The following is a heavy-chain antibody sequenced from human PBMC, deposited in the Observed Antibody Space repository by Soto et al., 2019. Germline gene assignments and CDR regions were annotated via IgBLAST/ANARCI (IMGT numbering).Heavy chain of an antibody. D-gene: IGHD3-3*01. V-gene: IGHV4-30-2*01. J-gene: IGHJ3*02. CDR1: GGSISSGGYS. Sequence: SETLSLTCAVSGGSISSGGYSWSWIRQPPGKGLEWIGYIYHSGSTYYNPSLKSRVTISVDRSKNQFSLKLSSVTAADTAVYYCASPARNYDFWSGYSFDIWGQGTMVTVSS. CDR3: ASPARNYDFWSGYSFDI. CDR2: IYHSGST.